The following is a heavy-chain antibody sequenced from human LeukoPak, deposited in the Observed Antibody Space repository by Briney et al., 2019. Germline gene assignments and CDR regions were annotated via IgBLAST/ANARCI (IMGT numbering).Heavy chain of an antibody. CDR3: ARGTTAAGDQTFDY. Sequence: SETLSLTCTVSGGSISSSSYYWGWIRQPPGKGLEWIGSIYYSGSTYYNPSLKSRVTISVDMSKNQFSLKLSSVTAADTAVYYCARGTTAAGDQTFDYWGQGTLVTVSS. V-gene: IGHV4-39*07. J-gene: IGHJ4*02. CDR2: IYYSGST. CDR1: GGSISSSSYY. D-gene: IGHD6-13*01.